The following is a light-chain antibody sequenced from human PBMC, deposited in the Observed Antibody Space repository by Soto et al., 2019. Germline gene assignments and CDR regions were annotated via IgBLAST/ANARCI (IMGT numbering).Light chain of an antibody. V-gene: IGKV3-11*01. Sequence: EIVLTQSPATLSLSPGERATLSCRASQSVSSYLAWYQQKPGQAPRLLIYDASNRATGIPGRFSGSGSGTDFTLIISGLESEDFAVYYWQQRSNWPPGYTVGQGTKLEIK. J-gene: IGKJ2*01. CDR2: DAS. CDR3: QQRSNWPPGYT. CDR1: QSVSSY.